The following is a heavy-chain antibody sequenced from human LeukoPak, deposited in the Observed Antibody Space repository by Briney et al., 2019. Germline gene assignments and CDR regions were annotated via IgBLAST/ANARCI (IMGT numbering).Heavy chain of an antibody. CDR3: EGEYSHYEEWFDP. Sequence: SETLSLTCTVSGGSISSGGYYWSWIRQPAGKGLEWIGRIYTSGSTNFNPSLKSRVTISVDTSKNQFSLKLSSVTAADTAVYYCEGEYSHYEEWFDPWGQGTLVTVSS. CDR1: GGSISSGGYY. V-gene: IGHV4-61*02. J-gene: IGHJ5*02. D-gene: IGHD4-11*01. CDR2: IYTSGST.